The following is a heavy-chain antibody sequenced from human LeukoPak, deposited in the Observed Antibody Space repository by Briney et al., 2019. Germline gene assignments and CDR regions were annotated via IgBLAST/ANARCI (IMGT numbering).Heavy chain of an antibody. CDR1: GYTFTSYY. J-gene: IGHJ4*02. D-gene: IGHD1-26*01. Sequence: ASVKVSCKASGYTFTSYYMQWVRQAPGQGLEWMGIINPSGGSTSYAQKFQGRVTMTRDTSTSTVYMELSSLRSEDTAVYYCARDASVYSGSYHTLFDYWGQGTLVTVSS. V-gene: IGHV1-46*01. CDR3: ARDASVYSGSYHTLFDY. CDR2: INPSGGST.